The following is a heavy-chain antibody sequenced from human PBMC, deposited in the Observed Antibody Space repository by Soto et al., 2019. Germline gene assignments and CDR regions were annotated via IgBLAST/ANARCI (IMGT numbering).Heavy chain of an antibody. CDR1: GYSFNNNW. V-gene: IGHV5-51*01. Sequence: GESLKISCKGSGYSFNNNWIGWVRQMPGKGLEWIGIIHPGDSDSRYSPSFQGQVTMSVDKSINTAYLQWSSLKASDTAMYYCARRDSSGFPEYWGQGTLVTVSS. CDR2: IHPGDSDS. J-gene: IGHJ4*02. D-gene: IGHD3-22*01. CDR3: ARRDSSGFPEY.